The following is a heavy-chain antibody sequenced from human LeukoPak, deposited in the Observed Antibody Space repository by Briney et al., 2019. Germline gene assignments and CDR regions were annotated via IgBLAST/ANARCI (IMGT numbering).Heavy chain of an antibody. CDR3: ARVDTAMVTGSLWVIDY. Sequence: PGGSLRLSCAASGFTFSGHGMHWVRQAPGKGLEGVAVIWYDGTNKYYADSVKGRFTISRDNSKNTLYLQMNSLRAEDTAVYYCARVDTAMVTGSLWVIDYWGQGTLVTVSS. V-gene: IGHV3-33*01. D-gene: IGHD5-18*01. CDR2: IWYDGTNK. CDR1: GFTFSGHG. J-gene: IGHJ4*02.